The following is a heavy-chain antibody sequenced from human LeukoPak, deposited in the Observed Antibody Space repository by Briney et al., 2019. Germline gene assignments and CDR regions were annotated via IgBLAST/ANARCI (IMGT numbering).Heavy chain of an antibody. J-gene: IGHJ4*02. CDR2: ISSDGSKT. CDR1: GFIFSNYA. CDR3: ARDSTYWYDSGSSGPHYFDY. D-gene: IGHD3-10*01. Sequence: GSPRLSCAASGFIFSNYAMHWVRQAPGKGLEWVALISSDGSKTYHADSVKGRFSISRDNSKNTLYLQLNSLRAEDTSVYYCARDSTYWYDSGSSGPHYFDYWGQGTLVTVSS. V-gene: IGHV3-30*01.